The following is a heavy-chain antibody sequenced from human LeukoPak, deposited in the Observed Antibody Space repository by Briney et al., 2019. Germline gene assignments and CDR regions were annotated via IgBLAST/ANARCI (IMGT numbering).Heavy chain of an antibody. Sequence: ASVKVSCKASGYTFTSYYMHWVRQAPGQGLERMGIINPSGGSTSYAQKFQGRVTMTRDMSTSTVYMELSSLRSEDTAVYYCARSATVTTWFDPWGQGTLVTVSS. J-gene: IGHJ5*02. CDR1: GYTFTSYY. D-gene: IGHD4-17*01. V-gene: IGHV1-46*01. CDR2: INPSGGST. CDR3: ARSATVTTWFDP.